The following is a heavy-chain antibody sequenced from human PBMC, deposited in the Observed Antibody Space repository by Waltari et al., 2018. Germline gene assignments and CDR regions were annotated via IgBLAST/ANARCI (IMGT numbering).Heavy chain of an antibody. Sequence: SYEMNWVRQAPGKGLEWVSYISSSGSTIYYTDSVKGRFTISRDNAKNSLYLQMNSLRAEDTAVYYCVSGITYYYDSSGYYPPGWGQGTLVTVSS. J-gene: IGHJ4*02. CDR2: ISSSGSTI. D-gene: IGHD3-22*01. V-gene: IGHV3-48*03. CDR1: SYE. CDR3: VSGITYYYDSSGYYPPG.